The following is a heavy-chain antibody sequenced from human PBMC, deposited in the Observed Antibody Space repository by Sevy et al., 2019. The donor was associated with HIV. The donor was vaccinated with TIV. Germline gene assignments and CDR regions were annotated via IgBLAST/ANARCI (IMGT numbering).Heavy chain of an antibody. Sequence: GGSLRLSCAASGFTFSSYSMNWVRQAPGKGLEWFSYISSSSSTIYYADSVKGRFTISRDNAKNSLYLQMNSLRAEDTAVYYCAREDCSSTSCYLWFDPWGQGTLVTVSS. CDR1: GFTFSSYS. V-gene: IGHV3-48*01. D-gene: IGHD2-2*01. J-gene: IGHJ5*02. CDR2: ISSSSSTI. CDR3: AREDCSSTSCYLWFDP.